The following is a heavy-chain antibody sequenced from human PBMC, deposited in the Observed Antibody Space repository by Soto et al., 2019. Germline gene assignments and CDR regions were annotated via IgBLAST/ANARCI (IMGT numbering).Heavy chain of an antibody. CDR3: ARGLHGGSGYSYNWFDP. J-gene: IGHJ5*02. Sequence: QVQLQESGPGLVKPSQTLSLTCTVSGGSISSGGYYWSWIRQHPGKGLEWIGYIYYSGSTYYNPSLKSRVTISVDTSKNQFSLKLSSVTAADTAVYYCARGLHGGSGYSYNWFDPWGQGTLVTVSS. V-gene: IGHV4-31*03. CDR1: GGSISSGGYY. CDR2: IYYSGST. D-gene: IGHD3-22*01.